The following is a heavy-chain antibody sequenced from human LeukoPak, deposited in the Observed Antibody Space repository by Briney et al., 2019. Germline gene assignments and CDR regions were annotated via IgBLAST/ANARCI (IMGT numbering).Heavy chain of an antibody. J-gene: IGHJ4*02. D-gene: IGHD5/OR15-5a*01. CDR2: IRGGGDSI. V-gene: IGHV3-48*04. CDR3: VRDHQCAFGN. CDR1: GFTFSTYS. Sequence: GGSLRLSCAASGFTFSTYSMNWVRQAPGKGLKWISYIRGGGDSISYADSLKGRFTISRDSAEKSLYLQMNSLRAEDTAIYYCVRDHQCAFGNWGQGVLATVSS.